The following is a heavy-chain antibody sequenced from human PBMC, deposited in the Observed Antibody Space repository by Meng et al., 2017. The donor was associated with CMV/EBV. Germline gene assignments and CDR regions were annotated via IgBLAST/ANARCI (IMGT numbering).Heavy chain of an antibody. CDR1: GGTFSSYA. J-gene: IGHJ4*02. V-gene: IGHV1-69*05. CDR3: ARGVPLTNYYDSSGYYYSY. CDR2: IIPIFGTA. D-gene: IGHD3-22*01. Sequence: SVKVSCKASGGTFSSYAISWVRQAPGQGLEWMGGIIPIFGTANYAQKFQGRVTITTDESTSTAYMELNSLRSEDTAVYYCARGVPLTNYYDSSGYYYSYWGQGTLVTVSS.